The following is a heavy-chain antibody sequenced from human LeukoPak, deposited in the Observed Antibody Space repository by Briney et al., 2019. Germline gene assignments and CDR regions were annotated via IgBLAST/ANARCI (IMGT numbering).Heavy chain of an antibody. Sequence: AASVKVSCKASGYTFTTYYMHWVRQAPGQGLEWMGGIIPIFGTANYAQKFQGRVTITAGESTSTAYMELSSLRSEDTAVYYCATKGGYCSSTSCQPADYWGQGTLVTVSS. CDR2: IIPIFGTA. V-gene: IGHV1-69*13. J-gene: IGHJ4*02. CDR3: ATKGGYCSSTSCQPADY. D-gene: IGHD2-2*01. CDR1: GYTFTTYY.